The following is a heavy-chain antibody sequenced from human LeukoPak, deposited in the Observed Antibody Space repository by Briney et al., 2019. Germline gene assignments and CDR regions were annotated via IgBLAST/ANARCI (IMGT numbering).Heavy chain of an antibody. CDR1: GGSFSGYY. Sequence: PSETLSLTCAVSGGSFSGYYWSWIRQPPGKGLEWIGEINHSGSTNYNPSLKSRVSISVDTSKNQFSLKLSSVTAADTAVYYCARDIISGFDPWGQGTLVTVSS. D-gene: IGHD3-10*01. CDR2: INHSGST. CDR3: ARDIISGFDP. J-gene: IGHJ5*02. V-gene: IGHV4-34*01.